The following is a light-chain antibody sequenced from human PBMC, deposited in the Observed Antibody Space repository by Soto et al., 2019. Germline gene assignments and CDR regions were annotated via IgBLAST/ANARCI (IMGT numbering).Light chain of an antibody. CDR2: GNS. CDR1: SSNIGAGYD. J-gene: IGLJ3*02. Sequence: QSVLTQPPSVSGAPGQRVTISCTGSSSNIGAGYDVHWYQQLPGTAPKLLIYGNSNRPSGVPDQFSGSKSGTSASLAITGLQAEDEADYYCQSYDSSLSGWVFGGGTNSPS. CDR3: QSYDSSLSGWV. V-gene: IGLV1-40*01.